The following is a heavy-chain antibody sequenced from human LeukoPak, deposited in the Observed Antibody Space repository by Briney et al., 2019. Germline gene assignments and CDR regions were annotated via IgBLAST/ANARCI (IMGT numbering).Heavy chain of an antibody. V-gene: IGHV1-69*06. CDR3: AREGRQGTGGWYYFDY. Sequence: GASVKVSCKASGGTFSSYAVSWVRLTPGQGLGWLGGIIPVFGTTTYAQKFQAKVTMTADKSTNTAYLEISSLTSDDTAVYYCAREGRQGTGGWYYFDYWGQGTLVTVSS. D-gene: IGHD2-8*02. CDR1: GGTFSSYA. CDR2: IIPVFGTT. J-gene: IGHJ4*02.